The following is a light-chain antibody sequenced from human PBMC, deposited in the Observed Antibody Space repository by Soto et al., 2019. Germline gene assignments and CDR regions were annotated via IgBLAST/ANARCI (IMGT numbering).Light chain of an antibody. Sequence: EILMTQSPATLSMYPGERATLSCRASQSVSSNLAWYQQKPGQAPRLLIYGASTRATGIPARFSGSGSGTEFTLTISSLQSEDFAVYYCQQYNNWPHWTFGQGTKVDI. CDR1: QSVSSN. CDR3: QQYNNWPHWT. CDR2: GAS. J-gene: IGKJ1*01. V-gene: IGKV3-15*01.